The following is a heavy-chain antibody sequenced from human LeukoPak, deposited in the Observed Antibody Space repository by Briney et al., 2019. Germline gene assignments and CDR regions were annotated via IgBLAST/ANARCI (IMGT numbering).Heavy chain of an antibody. D-gene: IGHD6-19*01. CDR1: GFTFSSYG. V-gene: IGHV3-30*02. CDR3: AKDSWRDGWLVYSNLFDY. CDR2: IRYDGSNK. J-gene: IGHJ4*02. Sequence: GGSLRLSCAASGFTFSSYGMHWVRQAPGKGLEWVAFIRYDGSNKYYADSVKGRFTISRDNSKNTLYLQMNSLRAEDTAVYYCAKDSWRDGWLVYSNLFDYWGQGTLVTVSS.